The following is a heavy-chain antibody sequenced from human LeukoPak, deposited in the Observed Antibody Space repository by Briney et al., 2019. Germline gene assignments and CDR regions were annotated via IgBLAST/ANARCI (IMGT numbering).Heavy chain of an antibody. J-gene: IGHJ5*02. D-gene: IGHD2-15*01. CDR2: IYHSGRT. CDR3: ARGRITPLVVAATLRRGNWFDP. CDR1: GGSISSSNW. Sequence: SETLSLTCAVSGGSISSSNWWSWVRQPPGKGLEWIGEIYHSGRTNYNPSLKSRVTISVDKSKNQFSLKLGSVTAADTAVYYCARGRITPLVVAATLRRGNWFDPWGQGTLVTVSS. V-gene: IGHV4-4*02.